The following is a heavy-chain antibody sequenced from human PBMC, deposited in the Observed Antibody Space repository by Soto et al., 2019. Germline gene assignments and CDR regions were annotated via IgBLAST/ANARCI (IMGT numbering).Heavy chain of an antibody. D-gene: IGHD1-1*01. J-gene: IGHJ4*02. CDR3: ARGRWTQATADYYLDY. CDR1: GDTFTDYA. Sequence: HVQLVQSGAEVKKPGASVDVSCKASGDTFTDYAMHCVRQAPGQRIEWMGWINAGNGKTKYSQNFQGRVTVTRDTSASTTYMQLRSLTSEDTAVYYCARGRWTQATADYYLDYWGQGTLVTVSS. CDR2: INAGNGKT. V-gene: IGHV1-3*01.